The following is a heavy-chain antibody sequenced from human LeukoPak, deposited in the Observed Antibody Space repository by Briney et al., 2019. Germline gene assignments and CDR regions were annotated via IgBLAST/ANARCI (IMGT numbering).Heavy chain of an antibody. J-gene: IGHJ6*02. D-gene: IGHD3-9*01. CDR1: GYTFTSYG. CDR2: ISAYNGNT. CDR3: ARRPPYDILGNYYYYGMDV. Sequence: ASVKVSCKASGYTFTSYGISWVRQAPGQGLEWMGWISAYNGNTNYAQKLQGRVTMTTDTSTSTAYMELRSLRSDDTAVYYCARRPPYDILGNYYYYGMDVWGQGTTVTVSS. V-gene: IGHV1-18*01.